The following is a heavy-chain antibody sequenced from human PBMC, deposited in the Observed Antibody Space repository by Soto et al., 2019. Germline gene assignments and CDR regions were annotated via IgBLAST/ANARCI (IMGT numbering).Heavy chain of an antibody. CDR2: VRGNGDPP. Sequence: GGSLRLSCSASGFTFRSYAIHWVRQAPGKGLEYVSGVRGNGDPPFYADSVKGRFTISRDNSKNTLYLQMSSLSADDTAVYYCVKSRGGNNFDFFDWGQGALVTVSS. CDR3: VKSRGGNNFDFFD. D-gene: IGHD5-12*01. J-gene: IGHJ4*02. V-gene: IGHV3-64D*06. CDR1: GFTFRSYA.